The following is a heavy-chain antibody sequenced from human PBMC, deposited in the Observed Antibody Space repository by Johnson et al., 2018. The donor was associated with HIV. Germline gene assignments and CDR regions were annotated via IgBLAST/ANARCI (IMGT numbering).Heavy chain of an antibody. Sequence: QVQLVESRGGLVKPGGSLRLSCAASGFTFSDYYMTWIRQAPGKGLEWVAVIWYDGSNKYYADSVKGRFTISRDNSKNTLYLQMNSLRAEDTAVYYCARGAAGAFDIWGQGTMGTVSS. D-gene: IGHD6-13*01. CDR3: ARGAAGAFDI. CDR1: GFTFSDYY. J-gene: IGHJ3*02. V-gene: IGHV3-33*08. CDR2: IWYDGSNK.